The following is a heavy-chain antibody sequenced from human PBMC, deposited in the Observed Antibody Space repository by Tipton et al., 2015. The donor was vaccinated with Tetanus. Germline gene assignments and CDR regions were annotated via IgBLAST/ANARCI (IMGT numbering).Heavy chain of an antibody. D-gene: IGHD2-2*01. CDR2: IRSKADNYAP. J-gene: IGHJ6*02. V-gene: IGHV3-73*01. CDR1: GFSFRGSV. CDR3: TRPWTTSLYGMDV. Sequence: LSLTCAASGFSFRGSVMHWVRQASGKGLEWVARIRSKADNYAPTYAASAQGRFTISRDDSQNMAYLQMNSLKTEDTAVYYCTRPWTTSLYGMDVWGQGTTITVSS.